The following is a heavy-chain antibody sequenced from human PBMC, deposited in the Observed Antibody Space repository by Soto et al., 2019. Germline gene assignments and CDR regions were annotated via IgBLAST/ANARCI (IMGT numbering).Heavy chain of an antibody. CDR3: ARQIYDSDTGPNFQYYFDS. J-gene: IGHJ4*02. D-gene: IGHD3-22*01. CDR1: GYSFAGYW. CDR2: IDPSDSQT. Sequence: GESLKISCKGPGYSFAGYWITWVRQKPGKGLERMGRIDPSDSQTYYSPSFRGHVTISATKSITTVFLQWSSLRASDTAMYYCARQIYDSDTGPNFQYYFDSWGQGTPVTVSS. V-gene: IGHV5-10-1*01.